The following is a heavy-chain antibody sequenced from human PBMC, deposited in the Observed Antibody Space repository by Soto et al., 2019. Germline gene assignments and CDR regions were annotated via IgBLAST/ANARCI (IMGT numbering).Heavy chain of an antibody. Sequence: PGGSLRLSCAASGFTFSSYAMSWVRQAPGAGLEWVSAISGSGGTTYYTDSVKGRFTISRDNSKNTLYLQMNSLRAEDTALYYCARGRRIANVPRFPCFDPWGQGTLVTVSS. D-gene: IGHD6-6*01. V-gene: IGHV3-23*01. J-gene: IGHJ5*02. CDR1: GFTFSSYA. CDR2: ISGSGGTT. CDR3: ARGRRIANVPRFPCFDP.